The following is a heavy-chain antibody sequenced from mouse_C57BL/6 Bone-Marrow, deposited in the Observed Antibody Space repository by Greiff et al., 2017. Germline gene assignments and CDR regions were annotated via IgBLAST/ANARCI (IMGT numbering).Heavy chain of an antibody. CDR2: IYPGDGDT. CDR3: ARVGTTVAYAMDY. J-gene: IGHJ4*01. V-gene: IGHV1-82*01. Sequence: VKLMESGPELVKPGASVQISCKASGYAFSSSWMNWVKQRPGKGLEWIGRIYPGDGDTNYNGKFKGKATLTADKSSSTAYMQLSSLTSEDSAVYFCARVGTTVAYAMDYWGQGTSVTVSS. CDR1: GYAFSSSW. D-gene: IGHD1-1*01.